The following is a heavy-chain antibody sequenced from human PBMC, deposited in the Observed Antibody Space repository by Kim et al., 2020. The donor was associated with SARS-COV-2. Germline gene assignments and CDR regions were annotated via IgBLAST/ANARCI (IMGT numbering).Heavy chain of an antibody. V-gene: IGHV3-74*01. D-gene: IGHD3-10*01. CDR2: ISGDVIST. CDR1: GFTFSSHW. Sequence: GGSLRLSCVASGFTFSSHWMPWVRQAPGKGLVWVSRISGDVISTSYADSVKGRFTISRDNAKNTLYLQMNSLRAEDTAVYYCAREIYGSGSYSDFWGQGTLVTVSS. J-gene: IGHJ4*02. CDR3: AREIYGSGSYSDF.